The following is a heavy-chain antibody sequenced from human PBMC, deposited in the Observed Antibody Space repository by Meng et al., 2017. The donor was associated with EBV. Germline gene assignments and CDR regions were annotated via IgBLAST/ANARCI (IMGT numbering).Heavy chain of an antibody. D-gene: IGHD3-10*01. CDR3: ASESGRGFTPDY. V-gene: IGHV1-69*01. CDR1: GGTFRSDA. CDR2: RIPMVGAP. Sequence: VQWLRSGGEGKKPGASVRCSCRTSGGTFRSDAVILVRQAPGQGLECMGGRIPMVGAPHYAQKFQGRVTIIADESTSTHSMELNSLRSEDTAMYYCASESGRGFTPDYWGQGTLVTVSS. J-gene: IGHJ4*02.